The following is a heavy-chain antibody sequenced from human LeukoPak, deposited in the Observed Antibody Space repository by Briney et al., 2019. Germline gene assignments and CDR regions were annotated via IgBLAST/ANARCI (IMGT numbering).Heavy chain of an antibody. J-gene: IGHJ4*02. CDR1: GFTFSSYA. D-gene: IGHD6-19*01. Sequence: PGGSLGLSCAASGFTFSSYAMSWGRRAPGKGREWVSVISGSGGSTYYTDSVKGRFTISRDNSKNTLYLLMNSLRAEDTAVYYCAKDYQRAVALTWSYWGQGTLVTVSS. CDR2: ISGSGGST. V-gene: IGHV3-23*01. CDR3: AKDYQRAVALTWSY.